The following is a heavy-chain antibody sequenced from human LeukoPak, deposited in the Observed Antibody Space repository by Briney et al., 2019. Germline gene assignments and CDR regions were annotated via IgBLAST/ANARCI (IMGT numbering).Heavy chain of an antibody. CDR1: GYSFTSYW. J-gene: IGHJ3*02. V-gene: IGHV5-51*01. Sequence: GESLKISCQGSGYSFTSYWIGWVRQMPGKGLEWMGIIYPGDSDTRYSPSFQGQVTISADKSISTAYLQWSSLKASDTAMYYCARTYYYDSSGSDAFDIWGQGTMVTVSS. CDR2: IYPGDSDT. CDR3: ARTYYYDSSGSDAFDI. D-gene: IGHD3-22*01.